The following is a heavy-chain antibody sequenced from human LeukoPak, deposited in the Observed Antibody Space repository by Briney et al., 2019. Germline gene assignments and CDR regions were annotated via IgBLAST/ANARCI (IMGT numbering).Heavy chain of an antibody. J-gene: IGHJ4*02. CDR3: ARAGYIVGATTSFDY. CDR2: IIPIFGTA. V-gene: IGHV1-69*05. D-gene: IGHD1-26*01. Sequence: SVKVSCKASGGTFSSYAISWVRQAPGQGLEWMGGIIPIFGTANYAQKFQGRVTITTDESTSTAYMELSSLRSEDTAVYYCARAGYIVGATTSFDYWGQGTLVTVSS. CDR1: GGTFSSYA.